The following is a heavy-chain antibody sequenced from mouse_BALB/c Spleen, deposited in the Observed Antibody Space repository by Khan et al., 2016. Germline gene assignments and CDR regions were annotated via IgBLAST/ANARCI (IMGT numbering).Heavy chain of an antibody. CDR1: GYTFTNYG. CDR3: ATGYGNYLYYYAMDY. Sequence: QIQLVQSGPELKKPGETVKISCKATGYTFTNYGMNWVKQAPGKGLKWMGWINTYTGEPTYADDFKGRFAFSLETSASTAYLQINNLKNEDMATYFCATGYGNYLYYYAMDYWGQGTSVTVSS. D-gene: IGHD2-10*02. CDR2: INTYTGEP. V-gene: IGHV9-1*02. J-gene: IGHJ4*01.